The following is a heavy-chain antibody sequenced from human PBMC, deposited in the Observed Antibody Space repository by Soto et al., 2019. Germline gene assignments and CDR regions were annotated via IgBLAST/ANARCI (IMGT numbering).Heavy chain of an antibody. V-gene: IGHV4-59*12. J-gene: IGHJ5*02. CDR3: ARDPYSNNNWFDP. CDR2: IYYSGST. D-gene: IGHD4-4*01. CDR1: GGSISSYY. Sequence: PSETLSLTCTVSGGSISSYYWSWIRQPPGKGLEWIGYIYYSGSTNYNPSLKSRVTISVDTSKNQFSLKLSSVTAADTAVYYCARDPYSNNNWFDPWGQGTLVTVSS.